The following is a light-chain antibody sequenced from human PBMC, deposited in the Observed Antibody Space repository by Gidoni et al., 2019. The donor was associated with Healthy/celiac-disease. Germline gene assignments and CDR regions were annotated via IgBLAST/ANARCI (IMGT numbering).Light chain of an antibody. Sequence: DIQMTQSPSSLSASVGDRVSITCRASQSISSYLNWYQQKPGKAPKLLIDAASSLQSGVPSRFSGSGSVTDFTLTISSLQPEDFATYYCQQSYSTPLYTFGQGTKLEIK. V-gene: IGKV1-39*01. J-gene: IGKJ2*01. CDR2: AAS. CDR3: QQSYSTPLYT. CDR1: QSISSY.